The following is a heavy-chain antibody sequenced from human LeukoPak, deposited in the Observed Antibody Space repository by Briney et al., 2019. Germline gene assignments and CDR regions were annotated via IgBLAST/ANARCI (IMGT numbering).Heavy chain of an antibody. D-gene: IGHD5-24*01. Sequence: PSETLSLTCTVSGGSISSSSYYWGWIRQPPGKGLEWIGSIYYSGSTYYNPSLKSRVTISVDTSKNQFSLKVSSVTAADTAVYYCARMRRWLQSLDYWGQGTLVTVSS. J-gene: IGHJ4*02. V-gene: IGHV4-39*07. CDR1: GGSISSSSYY. CDR3: ARMRRWLQSLDY. CDR2: IYYSGST.